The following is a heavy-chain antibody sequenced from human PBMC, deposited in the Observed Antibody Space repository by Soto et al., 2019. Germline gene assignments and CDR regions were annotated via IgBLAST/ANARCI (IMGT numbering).Heavy chain of an antibody. Sequence: QVQLVQSGAEVKKPGSSVKVSCKASGGTFNNYAISWVRQAPGQGLEWMGGIIPLFGTANYAQKFEGRVTITAGKSTDTAYMELSSLKSEDTAVYYCARLIGEGYSGTYALDYWGQGTLVTVSS. J-gene: IGHJ4*02. CDR2: IIPLFGTA. CDR1: GGTFNNYA. D-gene: IGHD1-26*01. V-gene: IGHV1-69*06. CDR3: ARLIGEGYSGTYALDY.